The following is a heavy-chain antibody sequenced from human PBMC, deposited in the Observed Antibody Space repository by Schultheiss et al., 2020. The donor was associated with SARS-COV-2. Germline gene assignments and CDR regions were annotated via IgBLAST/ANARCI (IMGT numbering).Heavy chain of an antibody. Sequence: GGSLRLSCAASGFTFSRYGMHWVRQAPGKGLEWVGFIRSKAYGGTTEYAASVKGRFTISRDDSKSIAYLQMNSLKTEDTAVYYCTRDRMGATYYYGMDVWGQGTTVTVSS. J-gene: IGHJ6*02. CDR2: IRSKAYGGTT. V-gene: IGHV3-49*04. D-gene: IGHD1-26*01. CDR1: GFTFSRYG. CDR3: TRDRMGATYYYGMDV.